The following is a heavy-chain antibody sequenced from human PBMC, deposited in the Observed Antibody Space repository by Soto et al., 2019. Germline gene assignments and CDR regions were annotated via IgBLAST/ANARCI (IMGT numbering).Heavy chain of an antibody. J-gene: IGHJ6*02. V-gene: IGHV3-23*01. Sequence: PGGSLRLSCAASGFTFSKFVMRWVRQTPGKGLEWVSTITETAGDTYYTDSVKGRFTISRDNSKNTLYLQMTSLRAEDTALYYCTKASPDRHHMDVWGQGTTVTVSS. CDR1: GFTFSKFV. CDR2: ITETAGDT. CDR3: TKASPDRHHMDV.